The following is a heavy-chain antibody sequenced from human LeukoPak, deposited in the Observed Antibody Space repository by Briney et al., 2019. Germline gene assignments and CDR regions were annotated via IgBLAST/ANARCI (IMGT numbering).Heavy chain of an antibody. V-gene: IGHV3-7*01. CDR2: IKQDGSEK. J-gene: IGHJ5*02. CDR3: ARRGSSWYDWFDP. D-gene: IGHD6-13*01. Sequence: GGSLRLSCAASGFTFSSYWMSWVRQAPGKGLEWVANIKQDGSEKYYVDSVKGRFTISRDNAKNSLYLQMNSLRAEDTAVYYCARRGSSWYDWFDPWGQGTLVTVSS. CDR1: GFTFSSYW.